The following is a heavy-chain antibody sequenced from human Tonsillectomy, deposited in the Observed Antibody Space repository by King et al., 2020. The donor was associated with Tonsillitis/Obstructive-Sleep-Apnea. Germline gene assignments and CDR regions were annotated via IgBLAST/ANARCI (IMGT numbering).Heavy chain of an antibody. CDR1: GFTFSSYG. J-gene: IGHJ4*02. D-gene: IGHD3-22*01. V-gene: IGHV3-30*18. CDR3: AKAPPPNYYDSSGPKRNTPEYYFDY. Sequence: VQLVESGGGVVQPGRSLRLSCAASGFTFSSYGMHWVRQAPGKGLEWVAVISYDGSNKNYVDSVKGRFTISRDNSKNTLYLQMNSLRAEDTAVYYCAKAPPPNYYDSSGPKRNTPEYYFDYWGQGTLVTVSS. CDR2: ISYDGSNK.